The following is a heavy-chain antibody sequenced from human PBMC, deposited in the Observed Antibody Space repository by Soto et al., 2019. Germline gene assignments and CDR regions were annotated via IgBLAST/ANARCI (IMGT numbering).Heavy chain of an antibody. D-gene: IGHD1-26*01. J-gene: IGHJ6*02. CDR3: AGTNSGTYYSPRAPSGKYAMPV. CDR1: GATISAYG. CDR2: IIPIFGSA. Sequence: QVQLVQSGAEMKKPGSSVRVSCKASGATISAYGISWVRQDPGQGLEWMGGIIPIFGSATFAEKFQARVTMTADERTNTAYMELSSPRSEDTARYFGAGTNSGTYYSPRAPSGKYAMPVWGQGTTVSVSS. V-gene: IGHV1-69*01.